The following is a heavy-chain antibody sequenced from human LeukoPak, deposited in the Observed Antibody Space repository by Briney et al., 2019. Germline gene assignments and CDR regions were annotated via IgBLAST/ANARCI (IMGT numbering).Heavy chain of an antibody. V-gene: IGHV3-48*03. D-gene: IGHD6-13*01. CDR3: ARGAGPLAPYFDY. CDR1: GFTFSSYE. J-gene: IGHJ4*02. Sequence: QPGGSLRLSCAASGFTFSSYEMNWVRQAPGKGLEWVSYISSSGSTIYYADSVKGRFTISRDNAKNSLYLQMNSLRAEDTAVYYCARGAGPLAPYFDYWGQGTLVTVSS. CDR2: ISSSGSTI.